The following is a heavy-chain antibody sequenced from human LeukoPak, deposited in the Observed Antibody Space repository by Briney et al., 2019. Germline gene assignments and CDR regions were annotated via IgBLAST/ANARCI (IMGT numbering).Heavy chain of an antibody. V-gene: IGHV1-69*04. CDR1: GGAFSSYA. CDR2: IIPILGIA. CDR3: ARANVTMVRGVIISGWFDP. D-gene: IGHD3-10*01. J-gene: IGHJ5*02. Sequence: SVKVSCKASGGAFSSYAISWVRQAPGQGLEWMGRIIPILGIANYAQKFQGRVTITADKSTSTAYMELSSLRSEDTAVYYCARANVTMVRGVIISGWFDPWGQGTLVTVSS.